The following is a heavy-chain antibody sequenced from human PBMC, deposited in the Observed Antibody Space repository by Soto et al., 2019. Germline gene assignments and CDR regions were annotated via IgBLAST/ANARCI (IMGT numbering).Heavy chain of an antibody. V-gene: IGHV4-34*02. D-gene: IGHD6-13*01. Sequence: QVALQQWGAGLLKPSQTLSLTCAGYGESFNDYFLTWIRQSPGGGLEWLAEVHHTGTSYYNPSLKSPLAVSVDTSRNQFALNLTSLTAADTATYYCARRKDSSRYFYGMDVWGQGTTVVVSS. J-gene: IGHJ6*02. CDR2: VHHTGTS. CDR1: GESFNDYF. CDR3: ARRKDSSRYFYGMDV.